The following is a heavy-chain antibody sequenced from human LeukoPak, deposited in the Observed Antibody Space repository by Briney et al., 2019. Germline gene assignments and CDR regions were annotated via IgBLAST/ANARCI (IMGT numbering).Heavy chain of an antibody. Sequence: SVKVSCKASGGTFSSYAISWVRQAPRQGLEWMGGIIPIFGTANYAQKFQGRVTITTDESTSTAYMELSSLRSEDTAVYYCARGHTKWERNYYYYYMDVWGKGTTVTVSS. D-gene: IGHD1-26*01. J-gene: IGHJ6*03. V-gene: IGHV1-69*05. CDR3: ARGHTKWERNYYYYYMDV. CDR2: IIPIFGTA. CDR1: GGTFSSYA.